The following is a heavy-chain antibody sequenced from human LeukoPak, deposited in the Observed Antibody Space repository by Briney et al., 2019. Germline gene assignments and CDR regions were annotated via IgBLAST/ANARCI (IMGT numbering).Heavy chain of an antibody. J-gene: IGHJ4*02. CDR1: GGSISSYY. V-gene: IGHV4-59*01. CDR2: IYYSGST. D-gene: IGHD6-13*01. CDR3: ARSRYSSSWFFDY. Sequence: KPSETLSLTCTVSGGSISSYYWSWIRQPPGKGLEWIGYIYYSGSTNYNPSLKSRVTISVDTSKNQFSLKLSSVTAADTAVYYCARSRYSSSWFFDYWGQGTLVTVSS.